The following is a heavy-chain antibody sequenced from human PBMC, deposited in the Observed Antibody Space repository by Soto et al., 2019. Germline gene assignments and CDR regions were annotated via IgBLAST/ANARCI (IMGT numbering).Heavy chain of an antibody. CDR2: ISWNSGSI. Sequence: EVQLVESGGGLVQPGRSLRLSCAAPGFTFDDYAMHWVRQAPGKGLEWVSGISWNSGSIGYADSVKGRFTISRDNAKNSRYLQMNSLRAEDTVLYNCAKDGLGYDYMWGSYLGGWFDPWGKGTLVTVSS. J-gene: IGHJ5*02. D-gene: IGHD3-16*02. V-gene: IGHV3-9*01. CDR1: GFTFDDYA. CDR3: AKDGLGYDYMWGSYLGGWFDP.